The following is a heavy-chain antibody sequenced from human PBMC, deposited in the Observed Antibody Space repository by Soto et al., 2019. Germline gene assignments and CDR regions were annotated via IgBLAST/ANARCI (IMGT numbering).Heavy chain of an antibody. J-gene: IGHJ4*02. CDR1: GFTFSSYG. CDR3: AKDKTRVVVAATLEY. Sequence: QVQLVESGGGVVQPGRSLRLSCAASGFTFSSYGMHLVRQAPGKGLEWVGVISYYGSNKYYADSLKGRFTISRDNSKNTLYLQMNRLRAEDTAVYYCAKDKTRVVVAATLEYWGQGTLFTVSS. V-gene: IGHV3-30*18. CDR2: ISYYGSNK. D-gene: IGHD2-21*02.